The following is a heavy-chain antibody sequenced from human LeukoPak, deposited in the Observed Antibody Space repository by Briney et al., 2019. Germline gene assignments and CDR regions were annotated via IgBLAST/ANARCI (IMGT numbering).Heavy chain of an antibody. J-gene: IGHJ1*01. CDR1: GGSISSYY. Sequence: SETLSLTXTVSGGSISSYYWSWIRQPPGKGLEWIGYIYYSGSTNYNPSLKSRVTISVDTSKNQFSLKLSSVTAADTAVYYCARGYYDSSGYYPAEYFQHWGQGTLVTVSS. CDR2: IYYSGST. CDR3: ARGYYDSSGYYPAEYFQH. V-gene: IGHV4-59*01. D-gene: IGHD3-22*01.